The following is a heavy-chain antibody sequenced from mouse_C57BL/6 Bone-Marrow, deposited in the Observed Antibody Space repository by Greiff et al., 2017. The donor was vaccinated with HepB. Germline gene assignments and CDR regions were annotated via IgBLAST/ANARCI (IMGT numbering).Heavy chain of an antibody. CDR2: IRSKSNNYAT. CDR3: VRHGELYFDY. V-gene: IGHV10-1*01. Sequence: EAGGGLVQPKGSLKLSCAASGFSFNTYAMNWVRQAPGKGLEWVARIRSKSNNYATYYADSVKDRFTISRDDSESMLYLQMNNLKTEDTAMYYCVRHGELYFDYWGQGTTLTVSS. J-gene: IGHJ2*01. CDR1: GFSFNTYA.